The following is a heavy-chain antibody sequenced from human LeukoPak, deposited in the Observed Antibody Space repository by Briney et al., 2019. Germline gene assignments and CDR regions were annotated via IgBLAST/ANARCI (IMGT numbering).Heavy chain of an antibody. D-gene: IGHD6-13*01. V-gene: IGHV3-7*01. Sequence: GGPLRLSCAASGCTFTSYWMSWVRKAPGKGLEWVANVKQDGSEKNYVDSVKGRFTISRDNAKKSSYLQMSSMRAEDTAVYYCTREGITAAVDYWGQGTLVTVSS. CDR3: TREGITAAVDY. J-gene: IGHJ4*02. CDR2: VKQDGSEK. CDR1: GCTFTSYW.